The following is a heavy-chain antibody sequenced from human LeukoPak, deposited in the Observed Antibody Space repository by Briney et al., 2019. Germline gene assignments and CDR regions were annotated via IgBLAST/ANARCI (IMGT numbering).Heavy chain of an antibody. J-gene: IGHJ4*02. CDR2: VSASGGHT. D-gene: IGHD1-1*01. V-gene: IGHV3-23*01. Sequence: GGSLRLSCAASGFTFSSYEMNWVRQAPGKGLEWVSAVSASGGHTFYVDSARGRFTVSRDNSKNTLYLQMNSLRADDTAVYYCAKESGTSRPLDFWGQGTLVTVSS. CDR1: GFTFSSYE. CDR3: AKESGTSRPLDF.